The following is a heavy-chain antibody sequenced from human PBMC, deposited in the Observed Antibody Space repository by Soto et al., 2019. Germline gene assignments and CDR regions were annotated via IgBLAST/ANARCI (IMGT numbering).Heavy chain of an antibody. CDR3: ARCRTFVRGGRRWYFDL. CDR2: LRLRGGT. J-gene: IGHJ2*01. D-gene: IGHD3-10*02. CDR1: DVPLSSGSYF. Sequence: QVRLQESGPGLVRPSQTLSLTCTVSDVPLSSGSYFWTWVRRAPGKARVWIGDLRLRGGTLYTPSLKGRVRMSVDVSGNQFYLRLNSVSVADTAVYSCARCRTFVRGGRRWYFDLWGQGTLVNVFS. V-gene: IGHV4-31*04.